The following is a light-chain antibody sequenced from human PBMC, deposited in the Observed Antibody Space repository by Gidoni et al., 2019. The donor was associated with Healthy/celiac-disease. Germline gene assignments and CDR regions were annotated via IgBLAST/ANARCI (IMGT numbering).Light chain of an antibody. Sequence: EIVMTQSPATLSVSPGERATLSCRASQSVRSNLAWYKQKPGKAPRLLIDVASTRATGIPARFSGSGSGTEFTLTISSLQSEDFAVYYCQQYNNWPQTFGQGTKVEIK. J-gene: IGKJ1*01. V-gene: IGKV3-15*01. CDR2: VAS. CDR3: QQYNNWPQT. CDR1: QSVRSN.